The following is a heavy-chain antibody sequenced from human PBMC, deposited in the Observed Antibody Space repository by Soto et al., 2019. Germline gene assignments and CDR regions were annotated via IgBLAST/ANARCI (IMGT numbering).Heavy chain of an antibody. CDR3: ATIKSSSWYESEY. CDR2: ISTTTHRA. D-gene: IGHD6-13*01. V-gene: IGHV3-11*06. J-gene: IGHJ4*02. Sequence: QVQLVESGGGLVKPGGSLRLTGAVSGFIFSDYYMSWRRQAPGKGLEWVGYISTTTHRATYAGSVRGRFTISRDDAKNSLYLEMTTLRAADTAMYFGATIKSSSWYESEYWGQGTLVTVSP. CDR1: GFIFSDYY.